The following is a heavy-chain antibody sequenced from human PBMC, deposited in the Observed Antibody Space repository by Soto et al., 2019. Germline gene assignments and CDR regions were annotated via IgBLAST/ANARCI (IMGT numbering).Heavy chain of an antibody. CDR2: IYHTGST. Sequence: PSETLSLTCAVSGYSIINGYYLVLIRHPPGKGLEWIGSIYHTGSTYYNPSLKSRVTISVDTSKNQFSLKLSSVTAADTAVYYCARRHSSNWYGLDYWGQGTLVTVSS. J-gene: IGHJ4*02. V-gene: IGHV4-38-2*01. D-gene: IGHD6-13*01. CDR3: ARRHSSNWYGLDY. CDR1: GYSIINGYY.